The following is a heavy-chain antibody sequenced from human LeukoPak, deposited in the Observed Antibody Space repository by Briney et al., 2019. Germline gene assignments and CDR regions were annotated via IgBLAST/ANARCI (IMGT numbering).Heavy chain of an antibody. CDR1: GFTFDDYG. CDR2: INWNGGST. J-gene: IGHJ1*01. CDR3: ARGAYCGGDCYPEYFQH. D-gene: IGHD2-21*02. Sequence: PGGSLRLSCAASGFTFDDYGMSWVRQAPGKGLEWVSGINWNGGSTGYADSVKGRFTISRDNAKNSLYLQMNSLRAEDTAVYYCARGAYCGGDCYPEYFQHWGQGTLVTVSS. V-gene: IGHV3-20*04.